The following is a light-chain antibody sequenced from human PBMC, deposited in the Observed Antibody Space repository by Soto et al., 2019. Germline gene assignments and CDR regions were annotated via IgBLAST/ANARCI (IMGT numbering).Light chain of an antibody. J-gene: IGLJ2*01. Sequence: QSVLTQPPSVSGAPGQRVTISCTGSSSNIGAGYDVHWYQQLPGRAPKLLIYANNNRPSGVPDRFSGSKSGTSASLAITGLQAEDEADYYCQSYDSSLSGVVFGGGTKLTVL. CDR3: QSYDSSLSGVV. CDR2: ANN. CDR1: SSNIGAGYD. V-gene: IGLV1-40*01.